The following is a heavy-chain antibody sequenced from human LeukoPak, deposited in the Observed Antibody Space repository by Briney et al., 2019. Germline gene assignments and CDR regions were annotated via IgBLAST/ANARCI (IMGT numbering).Heavy chain of an antibody. Sequence: PGGSLRLSCAASGFTFSTFAMTWVRQAPGKGLEWVSTISTSGATTYYADSVKGRFTISRDNSKNTLYLQLNSLRADDTAIYYCAKGQYYYASGRAPFESRGQGTLVTVSS. V-gene: IGHV3-23*01. J-gene: IGHJ4*02. CDR1: GFTFSTFA. D-gene: IGHD3-10*01. CDR3: AKGQYYYASGRAPFES. CDR2: ISTSGATT.